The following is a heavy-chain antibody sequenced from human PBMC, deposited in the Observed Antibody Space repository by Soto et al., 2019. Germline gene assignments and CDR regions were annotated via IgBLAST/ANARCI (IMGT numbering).Heavy chain of an antibody. D-gene: IGHD1-26*01. Sequence: PSETLSLTCTVSGGSISSYYWSWIRQPPGKGLEWIGYIYYSGSTNYNPSLKSRVTISVDTSKNQFSLKLSSVTAADTAVYYCARVGAGDWFDPWGQGTLVTVSS. CDR1: GGSISSYY. CDR3: ARVGAGDWFDP. CDR2: IYYSGST. V-gene: IGHV4-59*01. J-gene: IGHJ5*02.